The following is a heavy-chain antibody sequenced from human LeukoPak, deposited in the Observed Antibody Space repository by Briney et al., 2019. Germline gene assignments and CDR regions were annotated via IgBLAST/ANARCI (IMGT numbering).Heavy chain of an antibody. Sequence: GGSLRLSCVASGFTLSTYLMHWVRQAPGKGLVWVSRINSDGSASSYADSVMVRFTISRDSAKNTLYLQMNSLRPEDTAVYYCVKPPMIRGVDYFDYWGQGTLVTVSS. CDR2: INSDGSAS. D-gene: IGHD3-10*01. J-gene: IGHJ4*02. V-gene: IGHV3-74*01. CDR1: GFTLSTYL. CDR3: VKPPMIRGVDYFDY.